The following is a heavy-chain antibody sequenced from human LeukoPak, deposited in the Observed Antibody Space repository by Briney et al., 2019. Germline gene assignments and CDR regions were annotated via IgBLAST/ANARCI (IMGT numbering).Heavy chain of an antibody. Sequence: GGSLRLSCAASGFTFSNAWMTWVRQAPGKGLEWVGRIKSKTDGGTTDYAAPVKGRLTVSRDDSKNTLYLQMNSLKTEDTAVYYCTTGFWYGVPRDYWGQGTLVTVSS. J-gene: IGHJ4*02. CDR3: TTGFWYGVPRDY. D-gene: IGHD3-3*01. CDR1: GFTFSNAW. CDR2: IKSKTDGGTT. V-gene: IGHV3-15*01.